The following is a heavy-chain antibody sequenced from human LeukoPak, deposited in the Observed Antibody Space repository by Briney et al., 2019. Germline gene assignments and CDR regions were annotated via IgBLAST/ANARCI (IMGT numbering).Heavy chain of an antibody. CDR1: GFTFSSYW. D-gene: IGHD3-22*01. CDR3: ARRGSQTYYYDSSGYFN. Sequence: PGGSLRLSCAASGFTFSSYWMHWVRQAPGKGLVWVSRINTDGSSTSYADSVKGRFTISRDNAKNSLYLQMNSLRAEDTAVYYCARRGSQTYYYDSSGYFNWGQGTLVTVSS. CDR2: INTDGSST. J-gene: IGHJ4*02. V-gene: IGHV3-74*01.